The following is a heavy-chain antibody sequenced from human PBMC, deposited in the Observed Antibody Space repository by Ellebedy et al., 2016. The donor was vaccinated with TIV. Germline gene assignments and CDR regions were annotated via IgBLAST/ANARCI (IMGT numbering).Heavy chain of an antibody. CDR3: AKSGRRGSYYETYFDY. D-gene: IGHD1-26*01. CDR2: ISYDGSNK. Sequence: GESLKISCAASGFTFSSYGMHWVRQAPGKGLEWVAVISYDGSNKYYADSVKGRFTISRDNSKNTLYLQMNSLRAEDTAVYYCAKSGRRGSYYETYFDYWGQGTLVTVSS. CDR1: GFTFSSYG. V-gene: IGHV3-30*18. J-gene: IGHJ4*02.